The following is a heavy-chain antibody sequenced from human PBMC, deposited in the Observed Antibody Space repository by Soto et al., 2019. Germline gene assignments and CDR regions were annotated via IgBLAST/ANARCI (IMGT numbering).Heavy chain of an antibody. V-gene: IGHV3-64*01. CDR2: ISSNGGST. J-gene: IGHJ4*02. CDR1: GFTFSSYA. CDR3: ARDRNWNVGLLVREVVFDY. Sequence: EVQLVESGGGLVQPGGSLRLSCAASGFTFSSYAMHWVRQAPGKGLEYVSAISSNGGSTYYANSVKGRFTISRDNSKNTLYLQMGSLRAEDMAVYYCARDRNWNVGLLVREVVFDYWGQGTLVTVSS. D-gene: IGHD1-20*01.